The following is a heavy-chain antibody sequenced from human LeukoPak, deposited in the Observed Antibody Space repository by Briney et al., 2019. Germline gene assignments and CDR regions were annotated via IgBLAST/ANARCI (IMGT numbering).Heavy chain of an antibody. CDR1: GGSISSGGYY. J-gene: IGHJ5*02. D-gene: IGHD5-18*01. V-gene: IGHV4-31*03. CDR3: ARQKWIQLWHSRFDP. CDR2: NYYSGST. Sequence: SQTLSLTCTVSGGSISSGGYYWSWIRQHPGKGLEWIGYNYYSGSTYYNPSLKSRVTISVDTSKNQFSLKLSSVTAADTAVYYCARQKWIQLWHSRFDPWGQGTLVTVSS.